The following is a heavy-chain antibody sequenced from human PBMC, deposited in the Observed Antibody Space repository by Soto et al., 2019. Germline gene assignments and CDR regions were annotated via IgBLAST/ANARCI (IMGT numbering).Heavy chain of an antibody. D-gene: IGHD3-16*01. Sequence: ASVKVSCKASGYTFTSYDINWVRQATGQGLEWMGGMIPISGNTDYAQKFQGRVTITTDESTSTAYMELSSLRSEDTAVYYCARGGVTFRGLSYFDYWGQGTLVTVSS. V-gene: IGHV1-8*01. J-gene: IGHJ4*02. CDR2: MIPISGNT. CDR3: ARGGVTFRGLSYFDY. CDR1: GYTFTSYD.